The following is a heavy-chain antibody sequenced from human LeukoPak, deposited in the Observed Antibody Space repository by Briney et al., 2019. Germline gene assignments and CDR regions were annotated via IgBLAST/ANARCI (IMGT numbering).Heavy chain of an antibody. CDR1: GYTFTSYG. V-gene: IGHV3-7*01. CDR3: ARVRDYDFWSGYEYYYYYMDV. J-gene: IGHJ6*03. D-gene: IGHD3-3*01. Sequence: SCRASGYTFTSYGISWVRQAPGKGLEWVANIKQDGSEKYYVDSVKGRFTISRDNAKNSLYLQMNSLRAEDTAVYYCARVRDYDFWSGYEYYYYYMDVWGKGTTVTVSS. CDR2: IKQDGSEK.